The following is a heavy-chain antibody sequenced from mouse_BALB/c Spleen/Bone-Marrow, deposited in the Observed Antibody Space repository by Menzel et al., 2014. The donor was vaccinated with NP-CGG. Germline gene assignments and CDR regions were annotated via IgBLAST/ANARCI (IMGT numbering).Heavy chain of an antibody. Sequence: QVHLQQPGAEVMKSGASVKISCRATGYRFSSFWIEWIKQRPGHGLEWIGKILPGSGSTNYNGKFKGKATLSADTSSNTAYMQLSSLTSEDSAVYFCAREGAFYGNPFDFWGQGTTLTVSS. CDR1: GYRFSSFW. CDR2: ILPGSGST. D-gene: IGHD2-10*01. CDR3: AREGAFYGNPFDF. J-gene: IGHJ2*01. V-gene: IGHV1-9*01.